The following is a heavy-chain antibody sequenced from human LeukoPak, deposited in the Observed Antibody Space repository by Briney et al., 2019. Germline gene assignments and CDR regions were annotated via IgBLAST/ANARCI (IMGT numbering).Heavy chain of an antibody. Sequence: PGRSLRLSCSASGFAFSGREMAWVRQAPGKGLEWVSYISSNGKTILHADSVKGRITISRDNAKNSLCLQLGGLRVEESAFYYCVGASYTGFDLHFDQWGQGTLVTVSS. D-gene: IGHD5-12*01. V-gene: IGHV3-48*03. CDR3: VGASYTGFDLHFDQ. J-gene: IGHJ4*02. CDR2: ISSNGKTI. CDR1: GFAFSGRE.